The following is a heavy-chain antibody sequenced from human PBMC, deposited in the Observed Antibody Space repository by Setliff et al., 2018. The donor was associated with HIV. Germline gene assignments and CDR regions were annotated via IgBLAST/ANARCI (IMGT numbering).Heavy chain of an antibody. CDR3: ARSSTPDSSAYYPDY. D-gene: IGHD3-22*01. V-gene: IGHV4-4*02. CDR2: IYHGGST. CDR1: GGSISSNNW. Sequence: PSETLSLTCAVSGGSISSNNWWSWVRQPPGKGLEWIGEIYHGGSTKYNSSLKSRVTISVDKSKNQFSLKLSSVTAADTAVYYCARSSTPDSSAYYPDYWGQGTLVTVS. J-gene: IGHJ4*02.